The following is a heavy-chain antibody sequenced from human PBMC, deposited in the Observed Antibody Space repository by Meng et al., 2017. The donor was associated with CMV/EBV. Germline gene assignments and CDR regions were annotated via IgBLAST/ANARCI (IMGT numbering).Heavy chain of an antibody. V-gene: IGHV5-51*01. CDR1: GYSFTSYW. J-gene: IGHJ6*04. CDR3: ARHVVKDGYYYYYGMDV. CDR2: IYPGDSDT. D-gene: IGHD5-24*01. Sequence: KVSCKGSGYSFTSYWIGWVRQMPGKGLEWMGIIYPGDSDTRYSPSFQGQVTISADKSISTAYLQWSSLKASDTAMYYCARHVVKDGYYYYYGMDVWGKGTTVTVSS.